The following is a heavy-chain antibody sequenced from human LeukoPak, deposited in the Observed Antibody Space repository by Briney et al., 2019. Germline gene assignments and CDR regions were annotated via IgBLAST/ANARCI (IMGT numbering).Heavy chain of an antibody. CDR3: ARLVARRWFDP. J-gene: IGHJ5*02. CDR1: GGSISSSSYY. CDR2: IYYSGST. V-gene: IGHV4-39*01. D-gene: IGHD2-15*01. Sequence: PSETLSLTCTVSGGSISSSSYYWGWIRQPPGKGLEWIGSIYYSGSTYYNPSLKSRVTISVDTSKNQFSLKLSSVTAADTAVYYCARLVARRWFDPWGQGTLVTVSS.